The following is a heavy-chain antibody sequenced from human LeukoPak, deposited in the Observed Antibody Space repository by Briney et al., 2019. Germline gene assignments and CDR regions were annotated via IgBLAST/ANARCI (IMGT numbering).Heavy chain of an antibody. CDR1: GYTFTGYY. D-gene: IGHD4-17*01. V-gene: IGHV7-4-1*02. CDR2: INTNTGNP. J-gene: IGHJ4*02. CDR3: ARDHRIKTTVTTIVY. Sequence: VSVKVSCKASGYTFTGYYMHWVRQAPGQGLEWMGWINTNTGNPTYAQGFTGRFVFSLDTSVSTAYLQISSLKAEDTAVYYCARDHRIKTTVTTIVYWGQGTLVTVSS.